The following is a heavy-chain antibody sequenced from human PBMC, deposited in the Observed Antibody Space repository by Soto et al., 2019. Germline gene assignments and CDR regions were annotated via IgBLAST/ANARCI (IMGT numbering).Heavy chain of an antibody. CDR3: PTAIRPSLIFGYNMYD. Sequence: EVQLLESGGGLVQPGGSLRLSCVVSGFTFGSYAMSWVRQAPEKGPEWVAILGGNGFTTYYADSVKGRFTISGDKSKSTLFRQKNRLRADDTGGYYGPTAIRPSLIFGYNMYDWGRGTSVSDSS. CDR2: LGGNGFTT. V-gene: IGHV3-23*01. J-gene: IGHJ6*03. D-gene: IGHD2-2*01. CDR1: GFTFGSYA.